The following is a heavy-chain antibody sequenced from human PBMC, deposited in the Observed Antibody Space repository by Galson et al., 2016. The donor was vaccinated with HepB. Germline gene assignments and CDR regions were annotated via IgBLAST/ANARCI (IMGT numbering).Heavy chain of an antibody. D-gene: IGHD3-10*01. V-gene: IGHV3-23*01. Sequence: SLRLSCAVSGFTFNSYTMNWVRQAPGKGLEWVSSIRAGGGSSHYADSVKGRFTTSRDNSKNTLSLEMNSLRAEDTAVYYCVRARGSYASGIGHWGQGTLVTVSS. CDR1: GFTFNSYT. CDR2: IRAGGGSS. J-gene: IGHJ4*02. CDR3: VRARGSYASGIGH.